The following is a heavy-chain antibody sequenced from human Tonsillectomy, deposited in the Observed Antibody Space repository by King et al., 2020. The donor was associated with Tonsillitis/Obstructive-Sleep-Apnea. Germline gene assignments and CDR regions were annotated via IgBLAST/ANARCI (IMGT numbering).Heavy chain of an antibody. Sequence: QLVQSGGGLVQPGGSLRLSCSASGFPFSNSGMNLVRQAPGKGVDWVSYISPRSCPIYYADSVKGRFTISRDNAKNSLYLQMNSLRDEDTAVYYCARDSRTFGTSWGQGTLVTVSS. CDR3: ARDSRTFGTS. J-gene: IGHJ5*02. CDR1: GFPFSNSG. D-gene: IGHD1/OR15-1a*01. V-gene: IGHV3-48*02. CDR2: ISPRSCPI.